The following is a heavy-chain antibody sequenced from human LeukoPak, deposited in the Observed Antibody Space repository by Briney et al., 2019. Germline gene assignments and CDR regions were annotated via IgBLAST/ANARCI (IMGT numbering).Heavy chain of an antibody. D-gene: IGHD1-26*01. CDR2: IYYSGST. V-gene: IGHV4-59*08. J-gene: IGHJ4*02. CDR1: GGSISSYY. CDR3: ARPRRGGSRLDY. Sequence: SETLSLTCTVSGGSISSYYWSWIRQPPGKGLEWIGYIYYSGSTNYNPSLKSRVTISVDTSKNQFSLKLSSVTAADTAVYYCARPRRGGSRLDYWGQGTLVTVSS.